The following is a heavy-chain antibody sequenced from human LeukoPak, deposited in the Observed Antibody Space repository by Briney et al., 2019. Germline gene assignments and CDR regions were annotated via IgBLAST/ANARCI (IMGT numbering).Heavy chain of an antibody. CDR3: ARSFRPCSSTSCYSSFDF. CDR2: MQANDGKT. Sequence: PGGSLRLSCAASGFTFSSYAMNWVRQAPGKGRGGVSSMQANDGKTYYAESVKGRFTISRANCKANLYLQVNSLRAEDTAAYYCARSFRPCSSTSCYSSFDFWGQGIQVAVSS. CDR1: GFTFSSYA. D-gene: IGHD2-2*01. V-gene: IGHV3-23*01. J-gene: IGHJ4*02.